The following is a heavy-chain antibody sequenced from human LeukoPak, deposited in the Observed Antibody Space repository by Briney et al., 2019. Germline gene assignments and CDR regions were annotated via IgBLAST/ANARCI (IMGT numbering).Heavy chain of an antibody. CDR3: ARIYNWNDVYYYYYMDV. Sequence: SETLSLTCTVSGGSISSYYWSWIRQPPGKGLEWIGYIYYSGSTNYNPSLKSRVTISVDTSKSQFSLKLSSVTAADTAVYYCARIYNWNDVYYYYYMDVWGKGTTVTVSS. CDR2: IYYSGST. CDR1: GGSISSYY. J-gene: IGHJ6*03. D-gene: IGHD1-1*01. V-gene: IGHV4-59*01.